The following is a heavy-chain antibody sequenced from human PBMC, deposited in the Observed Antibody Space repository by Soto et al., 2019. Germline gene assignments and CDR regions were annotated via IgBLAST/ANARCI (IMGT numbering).Heavy chain of an antibody. D-gene: IGHD3-10*01. J-gene: IGHJ6*03. V-gene: IGHV4-39*01. CDR1: GGSISSSSYY. CDR3: ARITMVRGVMSGTYYMDV. CDR2: IYYSGST. Sequence: PSETLSLTCTVSGGSISSSSYYWGWIRQPPGKGLEWIGSIYYSGSTYYNPSLKSQVTISVKTSKNQFSLKLSSVTAADTAVYYCARITMVRGVMSGTYYMDVWGKGTTVT.